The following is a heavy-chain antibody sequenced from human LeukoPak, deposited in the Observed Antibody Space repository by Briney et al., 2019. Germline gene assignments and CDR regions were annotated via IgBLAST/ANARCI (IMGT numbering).Heavy chain of an antibody. CDR3: ARHSRSGVGATMFDY. CDR2: IYYSGST. Sequence: SETLSLTCAVYGGSFSGYYWSWIRQPPGKGLEWIGSIYYSGSTYYNPSLKSRVTISVDTSKNQFSLKLSSVTAADTAVYYCARHSRSGVGATMFDYWGQGTLVTVSS. J-gene: IGHJ4*02. V-gene: IGHV4-34*01. D-gene: IGHD1-26*01. CDR1: GGSFSGYY.